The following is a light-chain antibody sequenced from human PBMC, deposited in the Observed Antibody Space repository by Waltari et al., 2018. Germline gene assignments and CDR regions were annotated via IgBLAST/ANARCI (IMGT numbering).Light chain of an antibody. CDR3: QAWDNSIVV. Sequence: SYELTQPPSVSVSPGQTAPITCSGDKLGDKFACWYQQKPGQSPVVVIYQDRQRPSGIPERFSGSNYGNTATLTISGTQVIEDAHYYCQAWDNSIVVFGGGTQMTVL. J-gene: IGLJ2*01. CDR2: QDR. V-gene: IGLV3-1*01. CDR1: KLGDKF.